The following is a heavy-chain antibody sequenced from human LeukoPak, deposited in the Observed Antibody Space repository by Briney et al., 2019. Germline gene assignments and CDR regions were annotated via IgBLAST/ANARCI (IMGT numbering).Heavy chain of an antibody. D-gene: IGHD1-26*01. CDR2: ISAYNGNT. Sequence: ASVKVSCKASGYTFTTYGISWVRQAPGQGLEWMGWISAYNGNTNYAQKFQGRVTMTTDTSTSTIYMELRSLRSDDTAVFYCARDLYSGSYGPPFDYWGQATLVTVSS. CDR3: ARDLYSGSYGPPFDY. J-gene: IGHJ4*02. V-gene: IGHV1-18*01. CDR1: GYTFTTYG.